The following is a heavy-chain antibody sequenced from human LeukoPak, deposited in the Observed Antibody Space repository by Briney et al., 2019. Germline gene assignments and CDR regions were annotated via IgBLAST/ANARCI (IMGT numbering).Heavy chain of an antibody. V-gene: IGHV3-21*01. CDR1: GFTFSSYS. D-gene: IGHD1-26*01. CDR3: ARTSWEPRPEDAFDI. CDR2: ISSSSSYI. Sequence: PGGSLRLSCAASGFTFSSYSMNWVRQAPGKGLEWVSSISSSSSYIYYADSLKGRFTISRDNAKNSLNLQMNSLRAEDTAVYYCARTSWEPRPEDAFDIWGQGTMVTVSS. J-gene: IGHJ3*02.